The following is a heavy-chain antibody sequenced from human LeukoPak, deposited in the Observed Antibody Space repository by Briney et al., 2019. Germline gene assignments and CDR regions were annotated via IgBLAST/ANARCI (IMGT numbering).Heavy chain of an antibody. CDR3: ARGRDPY. CDR2: IDHSGST. Sequence: SETLSLTCAVYGGSFSGYYWTWIRQPPGRGLEWIGEIDHSGSTNYNPSLKSRVTISVDTSKSQFSLKLNSVTAADTAMYYCARGRDPYWGQGTLVTVSS. J-gene: IGHJ4*02. V-gene: IGHV4-34*01. CDR1: GGSFSGYY. D-gene: IGHD5-24*01.